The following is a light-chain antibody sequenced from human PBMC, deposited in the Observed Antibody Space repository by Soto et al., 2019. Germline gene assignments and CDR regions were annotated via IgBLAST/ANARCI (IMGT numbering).Light chain of an antibody. CDR2: GAS. Sequence: DIQVTQSPSSLSASLGDRVSITCRASRDISNYLAWYQQKPGQVPRLLISGASTLHSGVPSRFSGSGSGTDFTLTITSLRPEDIATYFCQKYDTAPLTFGGGTKV. V-gene: IGKV1-27*01. CDR3: QKYDTAPLT. CDR1: RDISNY. J-gene: IGKJ4*01.